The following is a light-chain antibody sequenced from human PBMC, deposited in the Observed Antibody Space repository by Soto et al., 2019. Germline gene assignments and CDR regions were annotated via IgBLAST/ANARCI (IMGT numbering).Light chain of an antibody. J-gene: IGKJ4*01. CDR3: QQYNDYPLT. CDR1: QSVSTW. V-gene: IGKV1-5*03. Sequence: DIQMTQSPSTLSASVRDRVTITCRASQSVSTWLAGYQQKPGKAPKLLIYKASSLEGGVPSRFSGSGSGTEFTLTISNLQPDDFATYYCQQYNDYPLTFGGGTRVEIK. CDR2: KAS.